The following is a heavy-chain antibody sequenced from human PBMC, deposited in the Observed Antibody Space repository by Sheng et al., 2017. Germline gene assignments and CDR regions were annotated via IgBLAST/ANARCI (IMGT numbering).Heavy chain of an antibody. CDR2: IYYSGST. V-gene: IGHV4-39*07. CDR1: GGSISSSSYY. D-gene: IGHD5-18*01. J-gene: IGHJ6*03. CDR3: YGYRYYYMDV. Sequence: QLQLQESGPGLVKPSETLSLTCTVSGGSISSSSYYWGWIRQPPGKGLEWIGSIYYSGSTYYNPSLKSRVTISVDTSKNQFSLKLSSVTDADTAVYYCYGYRYYYMDVWGQGTTGHRLL.